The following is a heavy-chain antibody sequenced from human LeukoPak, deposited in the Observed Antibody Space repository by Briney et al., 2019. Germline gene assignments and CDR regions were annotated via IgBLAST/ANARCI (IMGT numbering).Heavy chain of an antibody. CDR2: ISWNSGSI. J-gene: IGHJ3*02. CDR1: GFTFDDYA. CDR3: AKGLNWNDGPADDAFDI. D-gene: IGHD1-1*01. Sequence: GGSLRLSCAASGFTFDDYAMHWVRQAPGKGLEWVSGISWNSGSIGYADSVKGRFTISRDNAKNSLYLQMNSLRAEDTALYYCAKGLNWNDGPADDAFDIWGQGTMVTVSS. V-gene: IGHV3-9*01.